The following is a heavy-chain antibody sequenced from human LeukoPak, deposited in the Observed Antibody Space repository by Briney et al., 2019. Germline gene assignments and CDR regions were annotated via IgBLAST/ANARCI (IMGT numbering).Heavy chain of an antibody. CDR3: ARAAWRGTNSRDAFDI. Sequence: SETLSLTCTVSGGSISSGGDYWSWIRQHPGKGLEWIGYISYSGTTYYNPSLKSRITISLDTSKNQFSLELSSVTAADTAVYYCARAAWRGTNSRDAFDIWGLGTVVTVS. CDR1: GGSISSGGDY. J-gene: IGHJ3*02. D-gene: IGHD4/OR15-4a*01. CDR2: ISYSGTT. V-gene: IGHV4-31*03.